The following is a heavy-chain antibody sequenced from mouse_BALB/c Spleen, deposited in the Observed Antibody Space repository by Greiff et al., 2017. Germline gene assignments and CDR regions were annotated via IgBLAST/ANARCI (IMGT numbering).Heavy chain of an antibody. V-gene: IGHV1-54*01. CDR3: ERGGVVADY. CDR2: INPGSGGT. J-gene: IGHJ2*01. Sequence: VQLQQSGAELVRPGTSVKVSCKASGYAFTNYLIEWVKQRPGQGLEWIGVINPGSGGTNYNEKFKGKATLTADKSSSTAYMQLSSLTSDDSAVYFGERGGVVADYWGQGTTLTVSS. D-gene: IGHD1-1*01. CDR1: GYAFTNYL.